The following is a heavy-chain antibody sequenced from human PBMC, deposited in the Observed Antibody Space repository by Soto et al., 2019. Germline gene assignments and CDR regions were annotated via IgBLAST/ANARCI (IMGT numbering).Heavy chain of an antibody. CDR1: GGSVSSGSYY. CDR3: ATFMTMVRGYYYYGMGV. J-gene: IGHJ6*01. CDR2: IYYSGST. V-gene: IGHV4-61*01. D-gene: IGHD3-10*01. Sequence: SETLSLTCTVSGGSVSSGSYYWSWIRQPPGKGLEWIGYIYYSGSTNYNPSLKSRVTISVDTSKNQFSLKLSSVTAADTAVYYCATFMTMVRGYYYYGMGVWGQGTTVTVSS.